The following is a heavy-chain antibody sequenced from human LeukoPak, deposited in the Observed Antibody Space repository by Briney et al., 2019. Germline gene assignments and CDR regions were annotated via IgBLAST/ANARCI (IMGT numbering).Heavy chain of an antibody. CDR2: IKRKGDDGTI. CDR3: TAGTGRSDFDY. CDR1: GFTLSNAW. J-gene: IGHJ4*02. V-gene: IGHV3-15*01. D-gene: IGHD3/OR15-3a*01. Sequence: PGGSLRLSCAASGFTLSNAWMSWVRQAPGRGLEWVGRIKRKGDDGTIYYAAPVKGRLSISRDDSKNTLYLQMNSLKSEDTAVYYCTAGTGRSDFDYWGQGTLVTVSS.